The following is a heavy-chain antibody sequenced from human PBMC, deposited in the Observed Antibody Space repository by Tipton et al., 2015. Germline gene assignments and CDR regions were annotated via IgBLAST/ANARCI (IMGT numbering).Heavy chain of an antibody. Sequence: TLSLTCTVSGGPISTYYWSWIRQPPGKGLEWIGYIHYTGSTNSNPSLKSRVTVSVDTSENQFSLRLSSVTAADTAMYYCAVPMTHGNDAFDIWGQGTMVTVSS. D-gene: IGHD2-2*01. CDR3: AVPMTHGNDAFDI. CDR2: IHYTGST. J-gene: IGHJ3*02. V-gene: IGHV4-59*07. CDR1: GGPISTYY.